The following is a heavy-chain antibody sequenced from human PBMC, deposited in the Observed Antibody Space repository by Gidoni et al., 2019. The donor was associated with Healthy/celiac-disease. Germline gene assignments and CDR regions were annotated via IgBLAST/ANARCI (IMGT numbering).Heavy chain of an antibody. CDR3: ARDLGGDCCDYYYYGMDV. D-gene: IGHD2-21*02. CDR1: GFTFSSYS. Sequence: EVQLVESGGGLVQPGGSLRLSCAAAGFTFSSYSMNWVRQAPGKGLEWVSYISSSSSTIYYADSVKGRFTISRDNAKNSLYLQMNSLRDEDTAVYYCARDLGGDCCDYYYYGMDVWGQGTTVTVSS. J-gene: IGHJ6*02. V-gene: IGHV3-48*02. CDR2: ISSSSSTI.